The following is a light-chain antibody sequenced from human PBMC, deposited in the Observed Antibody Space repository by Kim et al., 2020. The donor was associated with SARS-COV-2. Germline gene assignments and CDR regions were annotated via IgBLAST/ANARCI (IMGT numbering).Light chain of an antibody. J-gene: IGKJ2*01. CDR1: QSISSW. V-gene: IGKV1-5*01. CDR3: QQYNSRSPYT. CDR2: DAS. Sequence: DIQMTQSPSTLSASVGDRVTITCRASQSISSWLAWYQQKPGKAPKLLIYDASTLESGVPSRFSGSGSGTEFTLTLSSLQPDDFATYFCQQYNSRSPYTFGQGTKLEI.